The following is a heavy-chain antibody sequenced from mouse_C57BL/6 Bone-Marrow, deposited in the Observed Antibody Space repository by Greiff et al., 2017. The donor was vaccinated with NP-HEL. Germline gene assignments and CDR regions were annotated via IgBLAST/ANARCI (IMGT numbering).Heavy chain of an antibody. V-gene: IGHV7-1*01. CDR2: SRNKANDYTT. J-gene: IGHJ3*01. CDR3: ARDEYYDYDGGFAY. CDR1: GFTFSDFY. Sequence: EVKLVESGGGLVQSGRSLRLSCATSGFTFSDFYMEWVRQAPGKGLEWIAASRNKANDYTTEYSASVKGRFIVSRDTSQSILYLQMNALRAADTAIYCCARDEYYDYDGGFAYWGQGTLVTVSA. D-gene: IGHD2-4*01.